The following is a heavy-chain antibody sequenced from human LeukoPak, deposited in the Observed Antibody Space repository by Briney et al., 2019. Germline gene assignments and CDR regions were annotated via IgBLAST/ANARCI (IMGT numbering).Heavy chain of an antibody. J-gene: IGHJ4*02. CDR3: ARAGRIYIAAAQSVDY. Sequence: ASVKVSCKASGYTFTSYYMHWVRQAPGQGLEWMGIINPSGGSTSYAQKFQGRVTMTRDTSTSTVYMELSSLRFEDTAVYYCARAGRIYIAAAQSVDYWGQGTLVTVSS. D-gene: IGHD6-13*01. CDR1: GYTFTSYY. CDR2: INPSGGST. V-gene: IGHV1-46*01.